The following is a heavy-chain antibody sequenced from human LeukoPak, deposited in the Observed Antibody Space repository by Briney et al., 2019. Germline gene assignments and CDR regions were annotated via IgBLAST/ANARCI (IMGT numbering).Heavy chain of an antibody. J-gene: IGHJ3*02. D-gene: IGHD2-21*02. CDR3: ARVGYCGGDCYWDGAFDI. Sequence: GSSVKVSCKASGGTFSSYAISRVRQAPGQGLEWMGGIIPIFGTANYAQKFQGRVTITTDESTSTAYMELSSLRSEDTAVYYCARVGYCGGDCYWDGAFDIWGQGTMVTVSS. CDR2: IIPIFGTA. V-gene: IGHV1-69*05. CDR1: GGTFSSYA.